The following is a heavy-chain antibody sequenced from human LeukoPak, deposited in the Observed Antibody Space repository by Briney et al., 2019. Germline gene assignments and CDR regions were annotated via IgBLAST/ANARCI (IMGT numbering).Heavy chain of an antibody. D-gene: IGHD4-17*01. J-gene: IGHJ3*02. CDR3: ARDLVTVTKGFDI. Sequence: PSETLSLTCTVSGDPISDYYWSWIRQPAGKGLELIGRIYTNGITNYNPSLKSRVTTSVDTSKNQLSLRLSSVTAADTAVYYCARDLVTVTKGFDIWGQGTMVSVSS. CDR1: GDPISDYY. V-gene: IGHV4-4*07. CDR2: IYTNGIT.